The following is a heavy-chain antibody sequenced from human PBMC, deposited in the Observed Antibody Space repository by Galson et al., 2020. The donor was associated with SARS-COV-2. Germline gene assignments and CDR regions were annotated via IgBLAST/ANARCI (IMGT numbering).Heavy chain of an antibody. D-gene: IGHD4-17*01. CDR3: AKDRDGDFIGWFDP. V-gene: IGHV3-23*03. CDR1: GFTFSHYA. CDR2: IYSGGGP. Sequence: GGSLRLSCAASGFTFSHYAMSWVRQAPGKGLEWVSSIYSGGGPYSADSVKGRFTISRDNSRSTMYLEMNSLRPEDTAVYYCAKDRDGDFIGWFDPWGQGTLVTVSS. J-gene: IGHJ5*02.